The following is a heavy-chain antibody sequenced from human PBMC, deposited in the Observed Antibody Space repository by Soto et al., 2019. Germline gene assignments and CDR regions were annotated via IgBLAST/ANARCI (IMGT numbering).Heavy chain of an antibody. CDR1: GGTFSSYA. Sequence: ASVKVSCKASGGTFSSYAISWVRQAPGQGLEWMGGIIPIFGTANYAQKFQGRVTITADESTSTAYMELSSLRSEDTAVYYCASEEMATITGIFGYWGQGTLVTVPQ. V-gene: IGHV1-69*13. D-gene: IGHD5-12*01. CDR2: IIPIFGTA. CDR3: ASEEMATITGIFGY. J-gene: IGHJ4*02.